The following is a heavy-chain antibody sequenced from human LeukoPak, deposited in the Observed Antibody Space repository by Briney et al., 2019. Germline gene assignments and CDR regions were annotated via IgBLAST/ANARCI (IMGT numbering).Heavy chain of an antibody. V-gene: IGHV3-7*01. CDR1: GFTFSSYW. Sequence: GGSLRLSCAASGFTFSSYWMSWVRQAPGKGLEWVANIKQDGSEKYYVDSVKGRFTISRDNAKNSLYLQMNSLRAEDTAVYYCAKDHESSGYPTFDNWGQGTLVTVSS. CDR3: AKDHESSGYPTFDN. D-gene: IGHD3-22*01. CDR2: IKQDGSEK. J-gene: IGHJ4*02.